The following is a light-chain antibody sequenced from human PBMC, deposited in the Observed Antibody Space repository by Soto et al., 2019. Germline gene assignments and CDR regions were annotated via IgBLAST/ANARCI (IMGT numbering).Light chain of an antibody. CDR3: QQYSNWPLT. CDR2: GAS. V-gene: IGKV3-15*01. Sequence: EIVMTKSPVILSVSPGERATLSCRAIQSVSSSYLACYQQRHGQAPRLLIFGASTRAAGIPARFSGSGSGTEFTLTISSLQSEDFAVYYCQQYSNWPLTFGGGTKVDIK. CDR1: QSVSSSY. J-gene: IGKJ4*01.